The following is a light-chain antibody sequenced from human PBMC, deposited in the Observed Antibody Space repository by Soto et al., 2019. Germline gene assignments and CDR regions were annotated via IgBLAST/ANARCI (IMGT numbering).Light chain of an antibody. Sequence: DIVMTQSPDSLAVSLGERVTINCKSSQSILYSSNNKNYLAWYQQKPGQPPKLLIYWASTRESGVPDRFSGSGSGTDFTITISSLQAGDVAVYYCQQYYDAPQTFGQGTKVEIK. CDR2: WAS. J-gene: IGKJ1*01. V-gene: IGKV4-1*01. CDR1: QSILYSSNNKNY. CDR3: QQYYDAPQT.